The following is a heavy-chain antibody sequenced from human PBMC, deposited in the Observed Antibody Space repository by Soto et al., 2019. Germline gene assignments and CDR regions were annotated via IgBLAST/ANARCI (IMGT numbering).Heavy chain of an antibody. J-gene: IGHJ4*02. CDR3: ATYTVGEGGRGY. CDR2: HHSDST. D-gene: IGHD3-16*01. CDR1: GGSMRGQH. Sequence: QVQLQESGPGLVKPSETLSLTCTVSGGSMRGQHWSWIRQPPGKGLEWIGHHSDSTNYNPSHNSRITTSTDTSKNQFSLKLSSVTAADPAVYYCATYTVGEGGRGYWGQGTLVTVSS. V-gene: IGHV4-4*09.